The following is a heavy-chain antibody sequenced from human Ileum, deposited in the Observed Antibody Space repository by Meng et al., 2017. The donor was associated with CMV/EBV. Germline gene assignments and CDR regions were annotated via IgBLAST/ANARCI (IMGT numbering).Heavy chain of an antibody. CDR1: GFTFSSYW. J-gene: IGHJ4*02. CDR2: INTDGSTI. CDR3: ASAGSYRFDY. V-gene: IGHV3-74*01. D-gene: IGHD1-26*01. Sequence: GGSLRLSCAASGFTFSSYWVHWIRQAPGKGLVWVSRINTDGSTITYADSVRGRFTISRDNAKNTLYLQMDSLRADDTAVYFCASAGSYRFDYWGQGTLVTVSS.